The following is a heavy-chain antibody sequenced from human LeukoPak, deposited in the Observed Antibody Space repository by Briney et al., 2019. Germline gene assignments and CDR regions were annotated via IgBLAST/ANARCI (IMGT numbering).Heavy chain of an antibody. CDR3: ARAYYDASGPYHY. Sequence: ASVKVSCKASGYIFTSFSVHWVRQAPGQRLEWMGWINGGNGNTQYSQKFQGRVTITRDTSASTVYMELSSLRSEDTTVFYCARAYYDASGPYHYWGQGTLVTVFS. CDR1: GYIFTSFS. D-gene: IGHD3-22*01. CDR2: INGGNGNT. J-gene: IGHJ4*02. V-gene: IGHV1-3*01.